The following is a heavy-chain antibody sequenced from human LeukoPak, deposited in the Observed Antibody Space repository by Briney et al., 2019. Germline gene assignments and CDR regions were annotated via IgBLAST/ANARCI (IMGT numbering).Heavy chain of an antibody. Sequence: GGSLRLSCAASGFTLSSYGMHWVRQAPGKGLEWVAVIWYDGSNKYYADSVKGRFTISRDNSKNTLYLQMNSLRAEDTAVYYCARVTGSGSYGAFDIWGQGTMVTVSS. V-gene: IGHV3-33*01. CDR2: IWYDGSNK. CDR1: GFTLSSYG. D-gene: IGHD3-10*01. CDR3: ARVTGSGSYGAFDI. J-gene: IGHJ3*02.